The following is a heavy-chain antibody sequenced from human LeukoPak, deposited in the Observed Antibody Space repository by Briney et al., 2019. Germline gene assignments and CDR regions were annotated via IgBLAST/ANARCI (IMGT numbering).Heavy chain of an antibody. CDR1: GFTFRSHG. V-gene: IGHV3-48*01. J-gene: IGHJ4*02. D-gene: IGHD3-10*01. Sequence: PGGSLRLSCVASGFTFRSHGMNWVRQAPGEGLEWVSYISSSRTTSYADSVKGRFTISRDNAKNSLYLQMNSLRAEDTAVYYCARDLGGSGSFYRPSYDYWGQGTLVTVSS. CDR2: ISSSRTT. CDR3: ARDLGGSGSFYRPSYDY.